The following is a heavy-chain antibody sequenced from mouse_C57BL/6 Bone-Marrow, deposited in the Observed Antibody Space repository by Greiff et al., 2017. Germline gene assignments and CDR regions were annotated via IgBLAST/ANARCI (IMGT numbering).Heavy chain of an antibody. CDR1: GFNIKDDY. V-gene: IGHV14-4*01. CDR3: TMNAMYY. CDR2: IDPENGDT. J-gene: IGHJ4*01. Sequence: VQLQQSGAELVRPGASVKLSCTASGFNIKDDYMHWVKQRPEQGLEWIGWIDPENGDTEYASKFQGKATITADTSSNTAYLQLSSLTSEDASVSYCTMNAMYYWGQGTSVTVSS.